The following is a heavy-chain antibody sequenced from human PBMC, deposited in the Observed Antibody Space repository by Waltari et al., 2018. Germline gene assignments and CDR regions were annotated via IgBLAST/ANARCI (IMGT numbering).Heavy chain of an antibody. CDR1: GFTFSSYS. D-gene: IGHD6-19*01. V-gene: IGHV3-48*04. J-gene: IGHJ4*02. Sequence: EVQLVESGGGLVQPGGSLRLSCAASGFTFSSYSMNWVRQAPGKGLEWVSYISSSSSTIYYADSVKGRFTISRDNAKNSLYLQMNSLRAEDTAVYYCARDHVAGLTEFDYWGQGTLVTVSS. CDR3: ARDHVAGLTEFDY. CDR2: ISSSSSTI.